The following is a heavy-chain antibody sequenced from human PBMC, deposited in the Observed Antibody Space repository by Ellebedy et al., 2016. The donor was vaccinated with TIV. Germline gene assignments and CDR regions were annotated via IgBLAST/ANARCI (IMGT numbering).Heavy chain of an antibody. D-gene: IGHD3-22*01. V-gene: IGHV1-2*04. Sequence: ASVKVSCXASGYTFTGYYMHWVRQAPGQGLEWMGWINPNSGGTNYAQKFQGWVTMTRDTSISTAYMELSRLRSDDTAVYYCARDRTYYYDSSGYSYYYYGMDVWGQGTTVTVSS. CDR3: ARDRTYYYDSSGYSYYYYGMDV. CDR2: INPNSGGT. CDR1: GYTFTGYY. J-gene: IGHJ6*02.